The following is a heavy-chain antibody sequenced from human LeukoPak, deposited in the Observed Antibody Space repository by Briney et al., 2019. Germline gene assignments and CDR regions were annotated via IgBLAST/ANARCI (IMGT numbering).Heavy chain of an antibody. CDR1: GYTFTSYD. D-gene: IGHD1-1*01. V-gene: IGHV1-8*01. J-gene: IGHJ4*02. CDR2: MNPNSGNT. Sequence: ASVKVSCKASGYTFTSYDINWVRQATGQGLEWMGWMNPNSGNTGYAQKFQGRVTMTRNTSISTAYMELSSLRSGDTAVYYCATRVSGRYVTLNWNEEDFWGQGTLVTVSS. CDR3: ATRVSGRYVTLNWNEEDF.